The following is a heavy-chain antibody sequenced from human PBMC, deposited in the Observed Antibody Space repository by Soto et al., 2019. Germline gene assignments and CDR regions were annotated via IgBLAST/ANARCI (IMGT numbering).Heavy chain of an antibody. CDR3: ARSLNSGSTFDP. D-gene: IGHD6-6*01. CDR1: GFTFSSYW. Sequence: EVQLVESGGGLVQPGGSLRLSCAASGFTFSSYWMHWVRQAPGKGLVWVSRINSDGSTTTYADSVKGRFTISGDNAKNTLYLQMNSLRAEDAAVYYCARSLNSGSTFDPWGQGTLVTVSS. V-gene: IGHV3-74*01. CDR2: INSDGSTT. J-gene: IGHJ5*02.